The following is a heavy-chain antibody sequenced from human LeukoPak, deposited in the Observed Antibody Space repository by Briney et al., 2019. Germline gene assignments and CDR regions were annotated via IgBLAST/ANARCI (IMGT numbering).Heavy chain of an antibody. J-gene: IGHJ2*01. CDR1: VGSLSSYY. Sequence: SETLSLTCTVSVGSLSSYYWSWVREPPGKGLGWGGYIYYSGSTNYNPSLTSRVTISEDKSKNQFSLNLTSVTTADTAVYYCARVSSPFYCYFVLWARGTLVSVSS. D-gene: IGHD2-15*01. CDR3: ARVSSPFYCYFVL. V-gene: IGHV4-59*01. CDR2: IYYSGST.